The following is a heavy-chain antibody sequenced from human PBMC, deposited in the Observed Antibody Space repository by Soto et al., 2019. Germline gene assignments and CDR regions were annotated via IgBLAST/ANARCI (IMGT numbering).Heavy chain of an antibody. V-gene: IGHV1-69*01. CDR1: GGTFSSYA. D-gene: IGHD2-21*02. CDR3: ASPEKGIVVVTAIGPRGYYYGMDV. J-gene: IGHJ6*02. Sequence: QVQLVQSGAEVKKPGSSVKVSCKASGGTFSSYAISWVRQAPGQGLEWMGGIIPIFGTANYAQKFQGRVTITADESTSTAYMELSSLRSEDTAVYYCASPEKGIVVVTAIGPRGYYYGMDVWGQGTTVTVSS. CDR2: IIPIFGTA.